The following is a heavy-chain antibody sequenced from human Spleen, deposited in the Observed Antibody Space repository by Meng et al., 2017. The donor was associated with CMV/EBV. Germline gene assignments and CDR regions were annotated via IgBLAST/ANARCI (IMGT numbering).Heavy chain of an antibody. J-gene: IGHJ4*02. D-gene: IGHD6-19*01. CDR1: GFTFSSYV. V-gene: IGHV3-30*04. CDR3: ARDIIGGWSGADC. CDR2: ISSDGNNK. Sequence: GESLKISCAASGFTFSSYVLHWVRQAPGKGLEWVAVISSDGNNKYYAASVKGRFTISRDNSRSTLYLQVNSLRVEDTALYYCARDIIGGWSGADCWGQGTLVTVSS.